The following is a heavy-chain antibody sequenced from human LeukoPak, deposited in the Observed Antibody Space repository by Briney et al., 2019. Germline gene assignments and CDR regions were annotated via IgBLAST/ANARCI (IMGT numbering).Heavy chain of an antibody. J-gene: IGHJ5*02. CDR1: GFTFSSYS. CDR3: ARELRRTWRGDDWFDP. Sequence: PGGSLRLSCAASGFTFSSYSMNWVRQAPGKGLEWVSSISISSSYIYYADSVKGRFTISRDNAKNTLYLQMNSLRAEDTAVYYCARELRRTWRGDDWFDPWGQGTLVTVSS. CDR2: ISISSSYI. D-gene: IGHD2-21*01. V-gene: IGHV3-21*01.